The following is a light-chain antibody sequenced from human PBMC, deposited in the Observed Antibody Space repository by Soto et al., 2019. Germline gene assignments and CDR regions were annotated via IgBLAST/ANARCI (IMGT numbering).Light chain of an antibody. V-gene: IGKV1-39*01. Sequence: DVQMTQSAATLSASVGDRVTITWWASQSSSSYLNWYQQKPGKAPKLLIYAASSLQSGVPSRFSGSGSGTEFTLTISSLQHEDFATYYCQQSFSPLTFGGGTPQLTFGGGTKVDIK. CDR3: QQSFSPLTFGGGTPQLT. CDR2: AAS. J-gene: IGKJ4*01. CDR1: QSSSSY.